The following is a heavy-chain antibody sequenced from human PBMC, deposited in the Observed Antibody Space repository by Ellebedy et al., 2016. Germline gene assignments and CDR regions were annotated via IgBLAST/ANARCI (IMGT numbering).Heavy chain of an antibody. CDR2: IYSNDET. Sequence: GGSLRLXCAASGFTVISHYMSWVRQAPGKGLEWVSIIYSNDETYYADSVKGRFTISRDKSKNTVYLQMDTLRADDTAVYFCARDLDDPLRATMDVWGQGTTVTVSS. CDR3: ARDLDDPLRATMDV. V-gene: IGHV3-53*01. CDR1: GFTVISHY. J-gene: IGHJ6*02.